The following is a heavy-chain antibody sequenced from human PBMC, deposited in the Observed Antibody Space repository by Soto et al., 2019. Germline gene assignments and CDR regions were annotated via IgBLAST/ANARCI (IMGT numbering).Heavy chain of an antibody. V-gene: IGHV4-31*03. J-gene: IGHJ4*02. CDR1: GGSISSGGYY. CDR3: ARQGRDSSSWLDY. CDR2: IYYSGST. Sequence: QVQLQESGPGLVKPSQTLSLTCTVSGGSISSGGYYWSWIRQHPGKGLEWIGYIYYSGSTYYNPSPKSRVTISVDTSKNQFSLKLSSVTAADTAVYYCARQGRDSSSWLDYWGQGTLVTVSS. D-gene: IGHD6-13*01.